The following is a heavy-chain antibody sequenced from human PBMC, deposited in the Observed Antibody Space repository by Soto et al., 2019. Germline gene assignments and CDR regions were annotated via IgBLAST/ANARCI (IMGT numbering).Heavy chain of an antibody. Sequence: ASVKVSCKASGFTFTSSAVQWVRQARGQRLEWIGWIVVGSGNTNYAQKFQERVTITRDMSTSTAYMELSSLRSEDTAVYYCAAGRYCTNGVCSDYYYYYGMDVWGQGTTVTVSS. CDR3: AAGRYCTNGVCSDYYYYYGMDV. CDR2: IVVGSGNT. CDR1: GFTFTSSA. J-gene: IGHJ6*02. V-gene: IGHV1-58*01. D-gene: IGHD2-8*01.